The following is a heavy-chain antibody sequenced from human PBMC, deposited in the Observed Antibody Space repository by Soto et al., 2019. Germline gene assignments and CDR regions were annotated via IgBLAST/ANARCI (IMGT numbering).Heavy chain of an antibody. J-gene: IGHJ5*02. V-gene: IGHV1-69*01. CDR2: IIPIFGTA. D-gene: IGHD6-13*01. CDR1: GGTFSSYA. CDR3: ARDPEVAAAGGSNWFDP. Sequence: QVQLVQSGAEVKKPGSSVKVSCKASGGTFSSYAISWVRQAPGQGLEWMGGIIPIFGTANYAQKFQGRVTITADESTCTAYMELSSLRSEDTAVYYCARDPEVAAAGGSNWFDPWGQGTLVTVSS.